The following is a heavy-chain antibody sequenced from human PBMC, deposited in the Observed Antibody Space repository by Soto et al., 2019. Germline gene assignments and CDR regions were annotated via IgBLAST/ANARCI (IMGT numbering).Heavy chain of an antibody. CDR2: IYHSGST. J-gene: IGHJ4*02. CDR1: SGSISSSNW. V-gene: IGHV4-4*02. Sequence: PSETLSLTCAVSSGSISSSNWWSWVRQPPGKGLEWIGEIYHSGSTHYNPSLKSRVTISVDESKNQFSLKLRSVTAADTAVYYCASTKDETLYFDYWGQGTLVTVSS. CDR3: ASTKDETLYFDY. D-gene: IGHD2-15*01.